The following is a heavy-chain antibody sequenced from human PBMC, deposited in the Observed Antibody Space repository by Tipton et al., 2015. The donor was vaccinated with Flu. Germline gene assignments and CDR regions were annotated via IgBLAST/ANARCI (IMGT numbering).Heavy chain of an antibody. D-gene: IGHD4-17*01. V-gene: IGHV3-7*04. CDR3: ARGTSTVTTKDYFDY. CDR1: GFAFSSYW. CDR2: IKQDGSAK. J-gene: IGHJ4*02. Sequence: SLRLSCAASGFAFSSYWMSWVRQAPGRGLEWVANIKQDGSAKDYVDSVEGRFTISRDNTKSSLYLQMNSLRAEDTAVYYCARGTSTVTTKDYFDYWGQGTLVTVSS.